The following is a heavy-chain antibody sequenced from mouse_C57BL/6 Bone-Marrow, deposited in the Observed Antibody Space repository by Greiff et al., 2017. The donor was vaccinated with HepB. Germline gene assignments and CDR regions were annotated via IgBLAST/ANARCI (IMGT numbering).Heavy chain of an antibody. CDR1: GYTFTNYY. V-gene: IGHV14-1*01. D-gene: IGHD1-2*01. Sequence: VQLKQSGAELVRPGASVKLSCTASGYTFTNYYMHWVKQRPEQGLEWIGRIDPEDGDTEYTPKFQGKATMTADTSSNTAYLELSSLTSEDSAVYYCARGDASCCDGAFDFWGQGTTLTVSS. CDR2: IDPEDGDT. CDR3: ARGDASCCDGAFDF. J-gene: IGHJ2*01.